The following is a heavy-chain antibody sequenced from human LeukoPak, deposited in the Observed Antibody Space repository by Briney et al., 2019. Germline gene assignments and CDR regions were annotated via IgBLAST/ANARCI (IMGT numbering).Heavy chain of an antibody. D-gene: IGHD5-12*01. V-gene: IGHV3-21*04. CDR1: GFTFSSYS. CDR2: ISSSSSYI. CDR3: AKGGSGYYLDH. Sequence: GGSLRLSCAASGFTFSSYSVNWVRQAPGKGLEWVSSISSSSSYIYYADSVKGRFTISRDSSKNTVYLQMNSLRAEDAALYYCAKGGSGYYLDHWGQGTLVTVSS. J-gene: IGHJ4*02.